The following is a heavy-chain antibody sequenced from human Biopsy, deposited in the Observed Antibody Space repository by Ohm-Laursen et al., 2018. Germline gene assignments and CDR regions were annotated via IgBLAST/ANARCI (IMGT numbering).Heavy chain of an antibody. CDR1: GGTLTNYA. D-gene: IGHD3-22*01. J-gene: IGHJ2*01. CDR3: ARFPLGAYDSSGSYRAVEIWYFDL. CDR2: IIPLFNTA. V-gene: IGHV1-69*06. Sequence: SSVKVSCKASGGTLTNYAISWGRQAPGQGLEWVGGIIPLFNTANYAQKFQGRVTITADKSTTTAYMELSSLRSEDTAIYYCARFPLGAYDSSGSYRAVEIWYFDLWGRGTLVTVSS.